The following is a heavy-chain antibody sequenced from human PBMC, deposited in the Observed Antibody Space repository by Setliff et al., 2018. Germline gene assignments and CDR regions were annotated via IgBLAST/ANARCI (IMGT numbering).Heavy chain of an antibody. CDR2: IFTSGST. D-gene: IGHD6-6*01. Sequence: TLSLTCTVSGGSISSGSYYWSWIRQPAGKGLEWIGRIFTSGSTNYNPSLKSRVTISVDTSKNQFSLELSSVTAADTAVYYCARVSIAARPWRYFDYWGQGTLVTVSS. J-gene: IGHJ4*02. CDR1: GGSISSGSYY. CDR3: ARVSIAARPWRYFDY. V-gene: IGHV4-61*02.